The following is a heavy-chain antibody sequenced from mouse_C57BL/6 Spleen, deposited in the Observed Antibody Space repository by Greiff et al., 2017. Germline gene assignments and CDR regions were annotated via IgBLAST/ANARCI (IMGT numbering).Heavy chain of an antibody. Sequence: QVQLQQPGAELVKPGASVKLSCKASGYTFTSYWMHWVKQRPGQGLEWIGMIHPNSGSTNYNEKFKSKATLTVDKSSSTAYMQLSSLTSEDSAVYYCASCYSNYQAWFAYWGQGTLVTVSA. D-gene: IGHD2-5*01. CDR1: GYTFTSYW. CDR3: ASCYSNYQAWFAY. J-gene: IGHJ3*01. CDR2: IHPNSGST. V-gene: IGHV1-64*01.